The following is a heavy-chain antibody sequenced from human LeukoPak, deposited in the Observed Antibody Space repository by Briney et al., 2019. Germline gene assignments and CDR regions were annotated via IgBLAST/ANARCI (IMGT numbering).Heavy chain of an antibody. D-gene: IGHD5-18*01. CDR2: ISYDGSNK. J-gene: IGHJ4*02. CDR3: ATDSKSYGTFDY. CDR1: GFTFSSYG. Sequence: GGSLRLSCAASGFTFSSYGMHWVRQAPGKGLEWVAVISYDGSNKYYADSVKGRFTISRDNSKNTLYLQMNSLRAEDTAVYYCATDSKSYGTFDYWGQGTLVTVSS. V-gene: IGHV3-30*03.